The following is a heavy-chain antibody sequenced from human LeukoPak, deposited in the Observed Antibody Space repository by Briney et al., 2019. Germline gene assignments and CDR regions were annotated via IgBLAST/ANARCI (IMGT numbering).Heavy chain of an antibody. CDR1: GFTFSSYA. CDR2: IRYGGSNE. Sequence: GGSLRLSCAASGFTFSSYAMSWVRQAPGKGLEWVAFIRYGGSNEYYADSVKGRFTISRDNSKNSLYLQMNSLRAEDTAVYYCAKSRAPTADPDAFDIWGQGTMVTVSS. CDR3: AKSRAPTADPDAFDI. D-gene: IGHD1-14*01. J-gene: IGHJ3*02. V-gene: IGHV3-30*02.